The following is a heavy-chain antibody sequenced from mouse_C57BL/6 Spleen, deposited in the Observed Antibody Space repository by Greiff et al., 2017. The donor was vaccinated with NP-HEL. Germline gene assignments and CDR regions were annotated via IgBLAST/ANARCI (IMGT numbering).Heavy chain of an antibody. CDR3: ARAPYGSRGGFAY. V-gene: IGHV5-16*01. CDR1: GFTFSDYY. CDR2: INSDGSST. J-gene: IGHJ3*01. D-gene: IGHD1-1*01. Sequence: EVKLMESEGGLVQPGSSMKLSCTASGFTFSDYYMAWVRQVPEKGLEWVANINSDGSSTYYLDPLKGRFTIPRDNAKNTLYLQMSSLKSEDTATYYCARAPYGSRGGFAYWGQGTLVTVSA.